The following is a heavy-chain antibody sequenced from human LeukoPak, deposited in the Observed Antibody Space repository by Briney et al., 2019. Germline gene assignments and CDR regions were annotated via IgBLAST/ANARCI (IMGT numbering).Heavy chain of an antibody. CDR2: ISGSSRTM. V-gene: IGHV3-48*04. CDR3: ARDLGLYDYGGNIDY. CDR1: GFRFSNFA. J-gene: IGHJ4*02. Sequence: GGPLRLSCAASGFRFSNFAMSWDGQAPGKGLVWVLYISGSSRTMYYADSVKGRFTISRDNVKKSLYLQMNSLRAEDTAVYYCARDLGLYDYGGNIDYWGQGTLVTVSS. D-gene: IGHD4-23*01.